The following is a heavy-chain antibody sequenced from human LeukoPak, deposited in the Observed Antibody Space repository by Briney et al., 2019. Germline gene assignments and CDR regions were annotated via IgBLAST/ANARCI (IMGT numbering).Heavy chain of an antibody. CDR1: GGTFSSYA. D-gene: IGHD3-22*01. V-gene: IGHV1-69*10. J-gene: IGHJ5*02. CDR2: IIPIFGIA. Sequence: ASVRVSCKASGGTFSSYAISWVRQAPGQGLEWMGGIIPIFGIANYAQKVQGRVTITADKSTSTAYMELSSLRSEDTAVYYCARLSRYYDSSGYYYSGWFDPWGQGTLVTVSS. CDR3: ARLSRYYDSSGYYYSGWFDP.